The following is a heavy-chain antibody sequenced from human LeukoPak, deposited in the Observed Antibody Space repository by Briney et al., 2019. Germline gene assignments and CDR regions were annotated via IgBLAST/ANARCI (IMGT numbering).Heavy chain of an antibody. CDR3: ARGGAADFDY. CDR2: IYSGGST. Sequence: GGSLRLSCAASGFTVSSNYISWVRQAPGKGLEWVSVIYSGGSTYADSVKGRFTISRDNSKNTLYLQMNSLRAEDTAVYYCARGGAADFDYWGQGTLVTASS. D-gene: IGHD4/OR15-4a*01. CDR1: GFTVSSNY. J-gene: IGHJ4*02. V-gene: IGHV3-53*01.